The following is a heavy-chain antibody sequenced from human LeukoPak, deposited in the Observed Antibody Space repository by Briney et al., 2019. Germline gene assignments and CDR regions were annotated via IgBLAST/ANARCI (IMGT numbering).Heavy chain of an antibody. J-gene: IGHJ6*02. CDR2: IYTSGST. V-gene: IGHV4-4*07. Sequence: SETLSLTCTVSGGSISSYYWSWIRQPAGKGLEWIGRIYTSGSTNYNPSLKSRVTMSVDTSKNQFSLKLSSVTAADTAVYYCARGLPNTPYYYHGMDVWGQGTTVTVPS. CDR3: ARGLPNTPYYYHGMDV. CDR1: GGSISSYY. D-gene: IGHD2-2*02.